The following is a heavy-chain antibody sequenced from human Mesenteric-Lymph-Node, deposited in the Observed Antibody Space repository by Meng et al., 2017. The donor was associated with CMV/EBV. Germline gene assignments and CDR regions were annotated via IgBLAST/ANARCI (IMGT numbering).Heavy chain of an antibody. CDR1: GFTFSGSYW. CDR2: IKQDGSEK. Sequence: GESLKISCAASGFTFSGSYWMTWVRQAPGKGLEWVANIKQDGSEKNYVDSVKGRFTISRDNAKNSLYLQMNSLRAEDTAVYYCARIGTIAAPSDYWGQGTLVTVSS. CDR3: ARIGTIAAPSDY. J-gene: IGHJ4*02. V-gene: IGHV3-7*01. D-gene: IGHD2-21*01.